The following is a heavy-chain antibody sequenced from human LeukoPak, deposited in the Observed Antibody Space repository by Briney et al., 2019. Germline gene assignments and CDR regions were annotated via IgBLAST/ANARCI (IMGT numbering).Heavy chain of an antibody. Sequence: GGPLRLSCAASGFTFSSYWMHWVRQAPGKGPVWVARTNRDGSSTAYADSVKGRFTISRDNAKNSLYLQMNSLRAEDTAVYYCARETPYGSLTFDYWGQGTRVTVSS. J-gene: IGHJ4*02. D-gene: IGHD3-10*01. CDR3: ARETPYGSLTFDY. CDR1: GFTFSSYW. CDR2: TNRDGSST. V-gene: IGHV3-74*01.